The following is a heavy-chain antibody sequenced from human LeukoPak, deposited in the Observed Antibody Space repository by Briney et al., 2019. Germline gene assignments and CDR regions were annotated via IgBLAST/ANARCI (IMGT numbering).Heavy chain of an antibody. CDR3: ARGGFSNGWHDY. CDR1: GYTFTGYY. Sequence: ASVKVSCKASGYTFTGYYIHWVRQAPGQGLEWMGWINPNTGGTNYAQKFQGRVTMTRDTSIRTDFMELSRLTSDDTAVYYCARGGFSNGWHDYWGQGTLVTVSS. CDR2: INPNTGGT. V-gene: IGHV1-2*02. J-gene: IGHJ4*02. D-gene: IGHD6-19*01.